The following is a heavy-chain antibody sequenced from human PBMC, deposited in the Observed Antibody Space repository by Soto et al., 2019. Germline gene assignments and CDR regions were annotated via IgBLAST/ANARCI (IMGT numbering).Heavy chain of an antibody. CDR3: AKGSSRYYDSFDY. J-gene: IGHJ4*02. Sequence: PGGSLRLSCAASGFAFSYYAMYWVRQTPGKGLEWVSAITASGGNTYYADSVKGRFTISRDNSKNTMSLQMNSLRAEDRALYYCAKGSSRYYDSFDYWGQGTLVTVSS. D-gene: IGHD3-22*01. V-gene: IGHV3-23*01. CDR1: GFAFSYYA. CDR2: ITASGGNT.